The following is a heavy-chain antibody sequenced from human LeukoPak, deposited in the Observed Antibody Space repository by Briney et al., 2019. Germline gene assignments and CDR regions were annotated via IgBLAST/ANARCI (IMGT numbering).Heavy chain of an antibody. J-gene: IGHJ4*02. V-gene: IGHV4-34*01. CDR3: AREGKLTGYFGGLGFNY. CDR1: VESFSGHY. Sequence: SETLSLTCAVYVESFSGHYWSWIRRPPGKGLEWIGYIYHSGSTYYNPSLKSRVTISVDTSKNQFSLNLTSVTAADTAVYYCAREGKLTGYFGGLGFNYWGQGILVTVSS. D-gene: IGHD6-19*01. CDR2: IYHSGST.